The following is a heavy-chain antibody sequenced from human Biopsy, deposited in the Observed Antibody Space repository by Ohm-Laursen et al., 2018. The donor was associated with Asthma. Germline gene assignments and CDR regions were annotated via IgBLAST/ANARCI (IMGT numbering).Heavy chain of an antibody. V-gene: IGHV1-2*06. CDR3: ARGQKSAGDRWFDP. Sequence: PSVKVSCKASGYTFIGCPIHWMRQAPGQGLEWMGRINPNSGGTNYAQKFQGRVTMTRDTSISTAYMEVSRLRSDDTAVYYCARGQKSAGDRWFDPWGQGTLVTVSS. CDR1: GYTFIGCP. D-gene: IGHD6-13*01. CDR2: INPNSGGT. J-gene: IGHJ5*02.